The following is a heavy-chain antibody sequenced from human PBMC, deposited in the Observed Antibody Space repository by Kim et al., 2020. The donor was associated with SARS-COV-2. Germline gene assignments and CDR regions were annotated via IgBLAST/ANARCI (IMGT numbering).Heavy chain of an antibody. CDR1: GFTFDDYA. CDR2: ISWNSGSI. D-gene: IGHD3-22*01. V-gene: IGHV3-9*01. J-gene: IGHJ6*02. CDR3: AKDMTPSSSYYYDSSGYPHTGGRDG. Sequence: GGSLRLSCAASGFTFDDYAMHWVRQAPGKGLEWVSGISWNSGSIGYADSVKGRFTISRDNAKNSLYLQMNSLRGEDTALYYCAKDMTPSSSYYYDSSGYPHTGGRDGWGQGTTVTVSS.